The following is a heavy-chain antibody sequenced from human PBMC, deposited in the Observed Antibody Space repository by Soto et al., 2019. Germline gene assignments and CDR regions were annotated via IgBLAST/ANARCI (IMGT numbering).Heavy chain of an antibody. Sequence: EVQLLESGGGLVQPGGSLRLSCAASGFTFSSYAMSWVRQAPGKGLEWVSAISGSGGSTYYADSVKGRFTISRDNSKNTLYLQMYRLRAEDTAVYYCAKDGYRPHDSTFFDYWGQGTLVTVSS. V-gene: IGHV3-23*01. CDR3: AKDGYRPHDSTFFDY. J-gene: IGHJ4*02. CDR2: ISGSGGST. D-gene: IGHD5-12*01. CDR1: GFTFSSYA.